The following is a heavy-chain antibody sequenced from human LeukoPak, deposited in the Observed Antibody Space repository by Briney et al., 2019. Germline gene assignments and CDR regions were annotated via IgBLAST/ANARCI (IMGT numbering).Heavy chain of an antibody. J-gene: IGHJ3*01. CDR1: GFTFSTYW. V-gene: IGHV3-7*04. CDR3: ARGGFYTDPDAFDV. CDR2: IKQDGSEK. Sequence: PGGSLRLSCAASGFTFSTYWTSWVRQAPGKGLEWVANIKQDGSEKYYVDSVKGRFTISRDNTKNSLSLQMSSLRVEDTAVYYCARGGFYTDPDAFDVWGQGTMVTVSS. D-gene: IGHD2/OR15-2a*01.